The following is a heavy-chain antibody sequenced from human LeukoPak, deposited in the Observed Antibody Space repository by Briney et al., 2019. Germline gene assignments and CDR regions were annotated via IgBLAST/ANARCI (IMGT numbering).Heavy chain of an antibody. CDR3: ARVRYSSSWYGIYYYYGMDV. J-gene: IGHJ6*02. D-gene: IGHD6-13*01. CDR1: GGSISSGDYY. V-gene: IGHV4-61*08. Sequence: SETLSLTCTVSGGSISSGDYYWSWIRQPPGKGLEWIGYIYYSGSTNYNPSLKSRVTISVDTSKNQFSLKLSSVTAADTAVYYCARVRYSSSWYGIYYYYGMDVWGQGTTVTVSS. CDR2: IYYSGST.